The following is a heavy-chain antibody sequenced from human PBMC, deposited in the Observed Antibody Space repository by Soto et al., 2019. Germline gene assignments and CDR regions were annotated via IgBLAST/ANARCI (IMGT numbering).Heavy chain of an antibody. CDR3: ARDTYYYDSSGSTTSNYYYYGMDV. Sequence: PGGSLRLSCAASGFTFSSYSMNWVRQAPGKGLEWVSSISSSSSYIYYADSVKGRFTISRDNAKSSLYLQMNSLRAEDTAVYYCARDTYYYDSSGSTTSNYYYYGMDVWGQGTTVTVSS. CDR1: GFTFSSYS. D-gene: IGHD3-22*01. CDR2: ISSSSSYI. J-gene: IGHJ6*02. V-gene: IGHV3-21*01.